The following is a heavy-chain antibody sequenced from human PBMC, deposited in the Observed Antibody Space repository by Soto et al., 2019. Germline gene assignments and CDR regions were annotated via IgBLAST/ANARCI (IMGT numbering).Heavy chain of an antibody. CDR3: ARAMWIQLWLLDY. Sequence: QVQLQESGPGLVKPSQTLSLTCTVSGGSISSGDYCWSWIRQPPGKGLEWIGYIYYSGSTYYNPSLKSRVTISVDTSKNQFSLKLSSVTAADTAVYYCARAMWIQLWLLDYWGQGTLVTVSS. CDR1: GGSISSGDYC. CDR2: IYYSGST. D-gene: IGHD5-18*01. J-gene: IGHJ4*02. V-gene: IGHV4-30-4*01.